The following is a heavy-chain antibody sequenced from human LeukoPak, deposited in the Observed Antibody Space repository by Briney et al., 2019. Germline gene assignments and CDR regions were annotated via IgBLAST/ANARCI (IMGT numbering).Heavy chain of an antibody. Sequence: ASVKVSCXASGYTFTSYDINWVRLATGQGLEWMGWMNPNSGNTGYAQKFQGRVTMTRNTSISTAYMELSSLRSEDTAVYYCARMDSIYSSSSADYWGQGTLVTVSS. D-gene: IGHD6-6*01. CDR1: GYTFTSYD. CDR2: MNPNSGNT. V-gene: IGHV1-8*01. J-gene: IGHJ4*02. CDR3: ARMDSIYSSSSADY.